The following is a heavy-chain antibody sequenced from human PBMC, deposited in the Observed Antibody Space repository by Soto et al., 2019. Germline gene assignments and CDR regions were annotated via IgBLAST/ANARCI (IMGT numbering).Heavy chain of an antibody. CDR2: INPSGGST. CDR3: ARDRTNGVCYKCYYYMDV. CDR1: GYTFTSYY. V-gene: IGHV1-46*03. D-gene: IGHD2-8*01. J-gene: IGHJ6*03. Sequence: ASVKVSCKASGYTFTSYYMHWVRQAPGQGLEWMGIINPSGGSTSYAQKFQGRVTMTRDTSTSTVYMELSSLRSEDTAVYYCARDRTNGVCYKCYYYMDVWGKGTTVTVSS.